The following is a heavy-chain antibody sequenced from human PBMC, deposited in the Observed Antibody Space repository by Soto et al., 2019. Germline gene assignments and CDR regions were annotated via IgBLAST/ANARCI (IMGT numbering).Heavy chain of an antibody. CDR1: DDFISSYY. D-gene: IGHD3-9*01. CDR2: VSTNGAT. Sequence: SETLSLTCTVSDDFISSYYWNWIRQPAGKGLEWIGRVSTNGATNYNPSLESRVTMSVDTSKNQFSLKLTSVTAADTAVYFCARADYEILTGSYAMDVWGQGTRVTVSS. J-gene: IGHJ6*02. V-gene: IGHV4-4*07. CDR3: ARADYEILTGSYAMDV.